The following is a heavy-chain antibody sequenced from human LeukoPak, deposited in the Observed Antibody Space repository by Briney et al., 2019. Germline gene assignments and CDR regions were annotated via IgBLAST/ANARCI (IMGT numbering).Heavy chain of an antibody. CDR3: ARHMGLYTLGIDY. D-gene: IGHD2-2*02. V-gene: IGHV4-39*01. CDR2: IYYSGST. Sequence: SETLSLTCTVSGGSISSSSYYWGWIRQPPGKGLEWIGSIYYSGSTYYNPSLKSRVTISVDTSKNQFSLKLSSVTAADTAVYYCARHMGLYTLGIDYWGQGTLVTVSS. J-gene: IGHJ4*02. CDR1: GGSISSSSYY.